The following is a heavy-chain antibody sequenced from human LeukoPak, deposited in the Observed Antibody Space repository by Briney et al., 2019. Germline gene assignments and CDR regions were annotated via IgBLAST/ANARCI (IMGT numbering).Heavy chain of an antibody. J-gene: IGHJ1*01. CDR1: GGSFSGYY. D-gene: IGHD3-10*01. V-gene: IGHV4-4*07. Sequence: PSETLSLTCAVYGGSFSGYYWSWIRQPAGKGLEWIGRIYTSGSTNYNPSLKSRVTISVDTSKNQFSLKLSSVTAADTAVYYCARDSLWFGEFQHWGQGTLVTVSS. CDR2: IYTSGST. CDR3: ARDSLWFGEFQH.